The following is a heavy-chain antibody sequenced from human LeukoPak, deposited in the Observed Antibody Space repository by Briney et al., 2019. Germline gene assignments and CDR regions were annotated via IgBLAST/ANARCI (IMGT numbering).Heavy chain of an antibody. J-gene: IGHJ4*02. Sequence: PGGSLRLSCAASGFTFSSYGMHWVRQAPGKGLEWVAFIRYDGSNKYYADSVKGRFTISRDNSKNTLYLQMNSLRVEDTAVYYCAKDAHLLGEGFDYWGQGTLVTVSS. CDR1: GFTFSSYG. CDR2: IRYDGSNK. D-gene: IGHD3-3*02. CDR3: AKDAHLLGEGFDY. V-gene: IGHV3-30*02.